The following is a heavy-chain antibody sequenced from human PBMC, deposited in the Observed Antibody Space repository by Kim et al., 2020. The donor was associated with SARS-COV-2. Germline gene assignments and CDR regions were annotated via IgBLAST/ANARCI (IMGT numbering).Heavy chain of an antibody. J-gene: IGHJ4*02. CDR2: T. V-gene: IGHV1-18*01. D-gene: IGHD5-12*01. Sequence: TNNAPKIQGRVTMTTDTSTSTAYMELRSLRSDDTAVYYCARDPKWRSFDYWGQGTLVTVSS. CDR3: ARDPKWRSFDY.